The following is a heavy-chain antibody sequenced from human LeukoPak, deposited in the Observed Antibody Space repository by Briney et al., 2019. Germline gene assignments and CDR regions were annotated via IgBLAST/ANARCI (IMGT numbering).Heavy chain of an antibody. CDR2: ISDSGGVI. D-gene: IGHD1-26*01. V-gene: IGHV3-48*03. Sequence: GGSLRLSCAASGFNVNSFEMTWVRQSPGLGLEFLSYISDSGGVIKYADSVKGRFIISRDSAENALYLQMNNLGADDTAVYFCAGGPQYTGSFPYWGQGTLVAVPS. J-gene: IGHJ4*02. CDR1: GFNVNSFE. CDR3: AGGPQYTGSFPY.